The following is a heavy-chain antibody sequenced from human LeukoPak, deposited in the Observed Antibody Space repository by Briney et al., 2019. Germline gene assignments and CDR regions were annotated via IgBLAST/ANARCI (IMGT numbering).Heavy chain of an antibody. CDR1: GLTFSDYY. J-gene: IGHJ4*02. V-gene: IGHV3-11*01. CDR2: ISSSGSTI. Sequence: GSLRLSCTASGLTFSDYYMSWIRQAPGKGLEWVSYISSSGSTIYYADSVKGRFTISRDNAKNSLFLQMNSLRADDTAVYYCARDLGFSAAPPYWGQGTLVTVSS. D-gene: IGHD6-13*01. CDR3: ARDLGFSAAPPY.